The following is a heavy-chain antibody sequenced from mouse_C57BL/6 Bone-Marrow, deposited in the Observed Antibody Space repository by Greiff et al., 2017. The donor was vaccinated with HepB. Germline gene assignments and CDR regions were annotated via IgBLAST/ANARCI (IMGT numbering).Heavy chain of an antibody. CDR1: GYTFTDYY. V-gene: IGHV1-75*01. J-gene: IGHJ1*03. CDR2: IFPGSGST. Sequence: QVQLQQSGPELVKPGASVKISCKASGYTFTDYYINWVKQRPGQGLEWIGWIFPGSGSTYYNEKFKGKATLTVDKSSSTAYMLLSSLTSDDSAVYFCAMGFSPLFITTVVEYFDVWGTGTTVTVSS. CDR3: AMGFSPLFITTVVEYFDV. D-gene: IGHD1-1*01.